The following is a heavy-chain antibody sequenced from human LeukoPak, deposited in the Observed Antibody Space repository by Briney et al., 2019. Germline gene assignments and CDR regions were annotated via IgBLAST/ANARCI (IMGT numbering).Heavy chain of an antibody. V-gene: IGHV3-15*01. J-gene: IGHJ6*03. Sequence: TGGSLRLSCAASGFTFSNAWMSWVRQAPGKGLEWVGRIKSKTDGGTTDYAAPVKGRFTISRDDSKNTLYLQMNSLKTEDTAVYYCTTVGASYSGSYYYYYYYMDVWGKGTTVTVSS. CDR3: TTVGASYSGSYYYYYYYMDV. D-gene: IGHD1-26*01. CDR1: GFTFSNAW. CDR2: IKSKTDGGTT.